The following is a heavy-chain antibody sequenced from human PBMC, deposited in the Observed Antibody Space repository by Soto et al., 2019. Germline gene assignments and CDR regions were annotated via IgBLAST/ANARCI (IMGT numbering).Heavy chain of an antibody. V-gene: IGHV3-49*03. CDR3: TRGRRYYDYVWGSYRLDDLYYYYYGMDV. CDR2: IRSKAYGGTT. Sequence: PGGSLRLSCTASGFTFGDYAMSWFRQAPGKGLEWVGFIRSKAYGGTTEYAASVKGRFTISRDDSKSIAYLQMNSLKTEDTAVYYCTRGRRYYDYVWGSYRLDDLYYYYYGMDVWGQGTTVTVSS. CDR1: GFTFGDYA. J-gene: IGHJ6*02. D-gene: IGHD3-16*02.